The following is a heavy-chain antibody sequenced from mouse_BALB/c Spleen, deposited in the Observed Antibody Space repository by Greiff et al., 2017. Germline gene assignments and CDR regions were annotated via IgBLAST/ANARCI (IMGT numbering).Heavy chain of an antibody. CDR2: INPYNGDT. CDR3: GRGVEGNYGGDYFDY. Sequence: VQLQQSGPELVKPGASVKISCKASGYSFTGYFMNWVKQSHGKSLEWIGRINPYNGDTFYNQKFKGKATLTVDKSSSTAHMELLSLTSEDSAVYYRGRGVEGNYGGDYFDYWGQGTTLTVSS. V-gene: IGHV1-37*01. D-gene: IGHD2-1*01. J-gene: IGHJ2*01. CDR1: GYSFTGYF.